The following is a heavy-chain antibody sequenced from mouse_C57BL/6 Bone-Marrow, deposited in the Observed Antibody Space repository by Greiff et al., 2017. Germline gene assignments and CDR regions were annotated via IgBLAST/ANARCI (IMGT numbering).Heavy chain of an antibody. D-gene: IGHD1-1*01. CDR1: GYSFTDYN. Sequence: LVESGPELVKPGASVKISCKASGYSFTDYNMNWVKQSNGKSLEWIGVINPNYGTTSYNQKFKGKATLTVDQSSSTAYMQRNSLTSEDSAVYYCAIYYYGSSWVDYWGQGTTLTVSS. CDR2: INPNYGTT. CDR3: AIYYYGSSWVDY. V-gene: IGHV1-39*01. J-gene: IGHJ2*01.